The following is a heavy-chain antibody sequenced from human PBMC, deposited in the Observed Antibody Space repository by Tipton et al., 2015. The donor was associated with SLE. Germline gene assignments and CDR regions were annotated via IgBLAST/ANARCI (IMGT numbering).Heavy chain of an antibody. Sequence: GSLRLSCAASGFTFSSYAVSWVRQAPGKGLEWVSVIYSGGSTYYADSVKGRFTISRDNSKNTLYLQMNSLRAEDTAVYYCAKDRFRFDPWGQGTLVTVSS. J-gene: IGHJ5*02. D-gene: IGHD2-21*01. V-gene: IGHV3-23*03. CDR3: AKDRFRFDP. CDR1: GFTFSSYA. CDR2: IYSGGST.